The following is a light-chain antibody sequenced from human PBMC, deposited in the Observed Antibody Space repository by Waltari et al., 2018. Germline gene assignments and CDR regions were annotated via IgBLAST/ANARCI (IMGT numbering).Light chain of an antibody. J-gene: IGKJ4*01. CDR2: DTS. CDR3: QQRSSWPLT. CDR1: QSVRNY. Sequence: EIVLTQSPGTLALSPGERATLSCRASQSVRNYLAWFQQKPGQVPRLLIYDTSNRGTGVPARFSGSGSGTDFTLTISSLESEDFAVYYCQQRSSWPLTFGGGTKVQIK. V-gene: IGKV3-11*01.